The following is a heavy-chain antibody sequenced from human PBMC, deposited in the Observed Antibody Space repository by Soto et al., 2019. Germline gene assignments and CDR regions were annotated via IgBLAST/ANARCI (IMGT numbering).Heavy chain of an antibody. CDR2: IYTSGST. V-gene: IGHV4-4*07. CDR1: GGSSSSYY. Sequence: PSETLSLTCTVSGGSSSSYYWSWIRQPAGKGLEWIGRIYTSGSTNYNPSLKSRVTMSVDTSKNQFSLKLSSVTAADTAVYYCARDFRPSSGYYYVFDWFDPWGQGTLVTVSS. J-gene: IGHJ5*02. D-gene: IGHD3-22*01. CDR3: ARDFRPSSGYYYVFDWFDP.